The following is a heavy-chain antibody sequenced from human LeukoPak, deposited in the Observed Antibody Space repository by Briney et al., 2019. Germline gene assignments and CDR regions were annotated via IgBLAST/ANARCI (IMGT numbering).Heavy chain of an antibody. CDR1: GFTFSSYG. Sequence: GGSLRLSCAASGFTFSSYGMHWVRQAPGKGLEWVAFIRYDGSNKYYADSVKGRFTISRDNSKNTLYLQMNSLRAEDTAVYYCARVYSSSLVGRFDYWGQGTLVTVSS. CDR2: IRYDGSNK. D-gene: IGHD6-6*01. V-gene: IGHV3-30*02. J-gene: IGHJ4*02. CDR3: ARVYSSSLVGRFDY.